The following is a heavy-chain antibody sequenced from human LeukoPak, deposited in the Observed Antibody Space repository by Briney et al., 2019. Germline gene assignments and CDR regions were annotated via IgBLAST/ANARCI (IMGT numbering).Heavy chain of an antibody. CDR3: ARGSSGSYEDY. CDR1: GFTFRSYG. CDR2: ISYDGSNK. V-gene: IGHV3-30*03. D-gene: IGHD1-26*01. J-gene: IGHJ4*02. Sequence: GRSLRLSCAASGFTFRSYGMHGVRQAPGKGLEWVAVISYDGSNKYYADSVKGRFTISRDNSKNTLYLQMNSLRAEDTAVYYCARGSSGSYEDYWGQGTLVTVSS.